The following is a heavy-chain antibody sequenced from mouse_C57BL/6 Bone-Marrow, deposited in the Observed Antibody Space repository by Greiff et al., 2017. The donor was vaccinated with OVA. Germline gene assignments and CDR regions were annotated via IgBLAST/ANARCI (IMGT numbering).Heavy chain of an antibody. CDR1: GYTFTSYW. CDR3: AREGDFDY. CDR2: IDPSDSYT. J-gene: IGHJ2*01. Sequence: QVQLQQPGAELVKPGASVKLSCKASGYTFTSYWMQWVKQRPGQGLEWIGKIDPSDSYTNYNQKFKGKATLTVDTSSSTAYMQLSSLTSEDSAVYYCAREGDFDYWGQGTTLTVSS. V-gene: IGHV1-50*01.